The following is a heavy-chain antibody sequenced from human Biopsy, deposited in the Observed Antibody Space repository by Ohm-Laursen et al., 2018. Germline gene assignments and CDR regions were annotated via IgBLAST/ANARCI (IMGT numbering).Heavy chain of an antibody. CDR2: ITWNSGSI. D-gene: IGHD2-21*02. V-gene: IGHV3-9*01. CDR3: AKDLGQVTAAIGY. J-gene: IGHJ4*02. CDR1: GFTFDDYA. Sequence: SLRLSCAASGFTFDDYAMHWVRQAPGKGLEWVSGITWNSGSIGYADSVKGRFSIFRDNAKHSLYLQMNSLRAEDTALYYRAKDLGQVTAAIGYWGQGTLVTVSS.